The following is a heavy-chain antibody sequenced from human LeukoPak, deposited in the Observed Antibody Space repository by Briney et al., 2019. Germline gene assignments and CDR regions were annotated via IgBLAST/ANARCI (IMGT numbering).Heavy chain of an antibody. CDR3: ARGGPYYDSSRANDLNY. D-gene: IGHD3-22*01. V-gene: IGHV1-2*04. J-gene: IGHJ4*02. CDR1: GYTFTDYY. CDR2: INPNSGGT. Sequence: ASVKVSCKASGYTFTDYYMQWVRQAPGQGLEWMGWINPNSGGTHYVQRFQGWVTMTRDTSISTAYMDLSRLTSDDTAVYYCARGGPYYDSSRANDLNYWGQGTLVTVSS.